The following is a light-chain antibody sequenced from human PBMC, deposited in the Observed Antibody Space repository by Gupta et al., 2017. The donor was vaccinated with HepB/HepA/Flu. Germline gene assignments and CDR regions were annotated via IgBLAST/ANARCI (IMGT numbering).Light chain of an antibody. V-gene: IGLV3-1*01. Sequence: SYELTQPPSVSVSPGQTASITCSGDKLGDKYACWYQQKPGQSPVLVIYQDSKRPSGIPERVSGSNSGNTATLTISGTQAMDESYYYCQEWDSSTGVFGGGTKLTVL. CDR3: QEWDSSTGV. CDR2: QDS. J-gene: IGLJ2*01. CDR1: KLGDKY.